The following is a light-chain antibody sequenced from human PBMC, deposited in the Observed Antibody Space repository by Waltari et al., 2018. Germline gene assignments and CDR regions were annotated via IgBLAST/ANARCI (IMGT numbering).Light chain of an antibody. Sequence: DIHMTQSPPSLSASIGDRVTITCRASENIGSYLNWYQQKSGEVPRLLIYAASTLQSGVPPRFSGSRSGTDFTFTISSLQPEDIATYYCQQFNASPRTFGQGTNVEIK. CDR1: ENIGSY. V-gene: IGKV1-39*01. CDR3: QQFNASPRT. CDR2: AAS. J-gene: IGKJ1*01.